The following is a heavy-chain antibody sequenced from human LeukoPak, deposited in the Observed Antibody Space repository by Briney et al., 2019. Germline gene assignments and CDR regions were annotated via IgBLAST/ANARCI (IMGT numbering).Heavy chain of an antibody. V-gene: IGHV1-2*02. Sequence: GASVKVSCKASGYTFTGYYMHWVRQAPGQGLEWMGWINPNSGGTNYAQKFQGRVTMTRDTSISTAYMELSRLRSDDTAVYYCARQDPVVPAATRDYWGQGTLVTVSS. J-gene: IGHJ4*02. CDR3: ARQDPVVPAATRDY. D-gene: IGHD2-2*01. CDR1: GYTFTGYY. CDR2: INPNSGGT.